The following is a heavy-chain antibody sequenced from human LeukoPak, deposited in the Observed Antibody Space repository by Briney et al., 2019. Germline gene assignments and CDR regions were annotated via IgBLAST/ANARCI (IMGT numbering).Heavy chain of an antibody. J-gene: IGHJ6*04. CDR2: ISSSRYI. Sequence: GGSLRLSCAASGFTFSSYSMNWVRQAPGKGLEWVSSISSSRYIYYADSVKGRFTISRDNAKNSLYLQMNSLRAEDTAVYYCARDPYSLDVWGKGTTVTVSS. D-gene: IGHD2-15*01. V-gene: IGHV3-21*01. CDR3: ARDPYSLDV. CDR1: GFTFSSYS.